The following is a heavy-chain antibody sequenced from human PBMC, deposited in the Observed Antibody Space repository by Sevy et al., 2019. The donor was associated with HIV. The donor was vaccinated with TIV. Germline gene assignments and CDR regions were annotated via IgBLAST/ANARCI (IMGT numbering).Heavy chain of an antibody. Sequence: GGSLRLSCATSGFTFYNYAMSWFRQAPGKGLEWIGFIRTTVNGGTAEYAASVEGRFTISRYDSRSIAYLQMNNLKTEDTAVYYCTRDERDLDDFDIWGQGTMVTVSS. J-gene: IGHJ3*02. CDR2: IRTTVNGGTA. V-gene: IGHV3-49*03. CDR3: TRDERDLDDFDI. CDR1: GFTFYNYA.